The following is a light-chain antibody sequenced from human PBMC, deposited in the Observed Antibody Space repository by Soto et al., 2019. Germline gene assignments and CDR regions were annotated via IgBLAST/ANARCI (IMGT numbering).Light chain of an antibody. J-gene: IGLJ2*01. Sequence: QSVLTQPPSVSEAPGQRVTISCTGSSSNIGAGYEAHWYQQVPGTAPKLLIYENNNRPSGVPDRFSGSKSGTSASLAITGLQAEDEAEYYCCSYAGGTGVVFGGGTKVTVL. CDR2: ENN. V-gene: IGLV1-40*01. CDR1: SSNIGAGYE. CDR3: CSYAGGTGVV.